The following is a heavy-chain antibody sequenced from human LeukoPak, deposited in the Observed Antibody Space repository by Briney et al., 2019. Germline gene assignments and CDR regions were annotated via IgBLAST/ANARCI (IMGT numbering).Heavy chain of an antibody. D-gene: IGHD3-3*01. CDR1: GGSISSGSYY. CDR2: IYTSGST. Sequence: SQTLYLTCTVSGGSISSGSYYWSWIRQPAGKGLEWIGRIYTSGSTNYNPSLKSLVTISVDTSKNQYSQKLRSVTAADAAVYYCAREYYYDFGSGGEGWSDPWGQGTLVTVSS. CDR3: AREYYYDFGSGGEGWSDP. V-gene: IGHV4-61*02. J-gene: IGHJ5*02.